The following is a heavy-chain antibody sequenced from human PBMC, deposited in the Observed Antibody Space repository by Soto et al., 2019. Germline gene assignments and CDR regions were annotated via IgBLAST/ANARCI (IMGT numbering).Heavy chain of an antibody. J-gene: IGHJ4*02. CDR3: ARLEGLATISYYFDF. Sequence: PSETLSLTCSVSGDSINSDKYYWGWIRQPPGKGLEWIGSIYFRGNTHYNPSLQTRVTISLDKSKSQFSLKLNSVTAADSAVYFCARLEGLATISYYFDFWGQGALVTVSS. V-gene: IGHV4-39*01. D-gene: IGHD3-9*01. CDR2: IYFRGNT. CDR1: GDSINSDKYY.